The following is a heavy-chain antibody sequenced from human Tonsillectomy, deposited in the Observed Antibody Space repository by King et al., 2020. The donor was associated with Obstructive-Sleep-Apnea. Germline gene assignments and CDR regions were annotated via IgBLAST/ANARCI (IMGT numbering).Heavy chain of an antibody. J-gene: IGHJ4*02. Sequence: QLVQSGAEVKKPGSSVKVSCKASGGTFSSYAISWVRQAPGQGLEWMGGSIPILGIANYAPKFQGSVTITADKSTSTAYMELSSLRSEDTAVYYCARDSRGDYFDYWGQGTLVTVSS. CDR2: SIPILGIA. V-gene: IGHV1-69*10. D-gene: IGHD2-2*01. CDR1: GGTFSSYA. CDR3: ARDSRGDYFDY.